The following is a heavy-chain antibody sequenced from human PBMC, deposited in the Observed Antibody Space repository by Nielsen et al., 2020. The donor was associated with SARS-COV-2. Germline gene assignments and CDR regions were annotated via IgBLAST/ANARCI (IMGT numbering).Heavy chain of an antibody. D-gene: IGHD5-12*01. J-gene: IGHJ4*02. Sequence: ASVKVSCKASGYSFTSYAMHWVWQAPGQRLEWMGWINVGNGNTKYSQKFQGRVTFTRDTSASTAYMELSSLRFEDTAVYYCARDLATDDDYWGQGTLVTVSS. CDR2: INVGNGNT. CDR1: GYSFTSYA. V-gene: IGHV1-3*01. CDR3: ARDLATDDDY.